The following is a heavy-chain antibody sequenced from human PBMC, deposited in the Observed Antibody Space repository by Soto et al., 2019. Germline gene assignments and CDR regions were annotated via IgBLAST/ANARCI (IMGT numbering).Heavy chain of an antibody. J-gene: IGHJ3*02. CDR2: IYSGCST. V-gene: IGHV3-66*01. Sequence: GGSLRLSCAASGFTVSSNYMSWVRQAPGKGLEWVSVIYSGCSTYYADSVKGRLTISRDNSKNTLYLQMNSLRAEDTAVDYGARGGGYCTNGVCHGDAFDIWGQGTMVTVSS. CDR1: GFTVSSNY. D-gene: IGHD2-8*01. CDR3: ARGGGYCTNGVCHGDAFDI.